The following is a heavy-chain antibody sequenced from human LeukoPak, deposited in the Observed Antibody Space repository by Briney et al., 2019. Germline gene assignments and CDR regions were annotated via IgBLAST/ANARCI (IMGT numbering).Heavy chain of an antibody. Sequence: PTGGSLRLSCAASGFTFSSYAMYWVRQAPGKGLEWVAVISYDGSNKYYADSVKGRFTISRDNSKNTLYLQMNSLRAEDTAVYYCARDARRYDFWSGYYHDYWGQGTLVTVSP. D-gene: IGHD3-3*01. CDR3: ARDARRYDFWSGYYHDY. CDR2: ISYDGSNK. CDR1: GFTFSSYA. V-gene: IGHV3-30-3*01. J-gene: IGHJ4*02.